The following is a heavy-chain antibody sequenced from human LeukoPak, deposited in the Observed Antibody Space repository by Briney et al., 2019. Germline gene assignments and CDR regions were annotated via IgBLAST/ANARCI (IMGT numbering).Heavy chain of an antibody. V-gene: IGHV1-2*04. CDR2: INPNSGGT. CDR1: GYTFTGYY. D-gene: IGHD3-22*01. CDR3: ARGSRYYDTRGYYGMDV. Sequence: ASVNVSCTASGYTFTGYYMHWVRQAPGQGLEWMGWINPNSGGTNYAQKFQGWVTMTRDTSISTAYMELSRLRSDDTAVYYCARGSRYYDTRGYYGMDVWGQGTTVTVSS. J-gene: IGHJ6*02.